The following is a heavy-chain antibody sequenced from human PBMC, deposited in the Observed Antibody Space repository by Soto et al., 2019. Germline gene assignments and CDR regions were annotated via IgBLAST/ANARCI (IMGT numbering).Heavy chain of an antibody. D-gene: IGHD3-22*01. CDR3: ARLPYYYDSSGYYYVSPFDY. J-gene: IGHJ4*02. V-gene: IGHV5-10-1*01. CDR1: GYSFTSYW. Sequence: GESLKISCKGSGYSFTSYWISWVRQMPRKGLERMGRIDPSDSYTNYSPSFQGHVTISADKSISTAYLQWSSLKASDTAMYYCARLPYYYDSSGYYYVSPFDYWGQGTLVTVSS. CDR2: IDPSDSYT.